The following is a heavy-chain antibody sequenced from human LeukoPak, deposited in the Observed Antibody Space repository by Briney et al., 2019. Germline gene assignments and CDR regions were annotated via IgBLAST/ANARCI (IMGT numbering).Heavy chain of an antibody. Sequence: GGSLRLSCTASGFTFDDYAMHWVRQAPGKGLEWVSGISWNSGSIGYADSVKGRFTISRDNAKNSLYLQMNSLRAEDTALYFCARYYFDSSGYYYGYFDLWGRGTLVTVSS. D-gene: IGHD3-22*01. CDR3: ARYYFDSSGYYYGYFDL. CDR2: ISWNSGSI. J-gene: IGHJ2*01. V-gene: IGHV3-9*01. CDR1: GFTFDDYA.